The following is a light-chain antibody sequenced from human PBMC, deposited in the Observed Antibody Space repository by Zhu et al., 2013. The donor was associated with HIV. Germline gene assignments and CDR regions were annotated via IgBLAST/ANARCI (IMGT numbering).Light chain of an antibody. CDR2: GAS. CDR1: QSVSTN. Sequence: ETVMTQSPGTLSVSPGERATLSCRASQSVSTNLAWYQQKVGQAPRLLIYGASARATGIPARFSGSGSGTEFTLTISSLQSEDFALYYCQQYNDWPQTFGQGTKVEI. J-gene: IGKJ1*01. V-gene: IGKV3-15*01. CDR3: QQYNDWPQT.